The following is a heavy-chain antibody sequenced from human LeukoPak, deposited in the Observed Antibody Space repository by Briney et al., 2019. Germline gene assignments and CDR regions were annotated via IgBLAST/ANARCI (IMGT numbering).Heavy chain of an antibody. D-gene: IGHD2-2*01. CDR2: ISGSGGST. CDR3: AKDLHDIVVVPAAILDF. V-gene: IGHV3-23*01. J-gene: IGHJ4*02. CDR1: GFSFSSYG. Sequence: GGSLRLSCAGSGFSFSSYGMHWVRQAPGKGLEWVSGISGSGGSTYYADSVKGRFTISRDNSKNTLYLQMNSLRAEDTAIYYCAKDLHDIVVVPAAILDFWGQGTLVTVSS.